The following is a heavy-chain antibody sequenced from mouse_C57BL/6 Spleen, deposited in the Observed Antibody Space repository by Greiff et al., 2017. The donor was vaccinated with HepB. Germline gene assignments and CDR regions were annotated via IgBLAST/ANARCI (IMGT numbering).Heavy chain of an antibody. D-gene: IGHD2-3*01. CDR3: ARDGLYYFDY. CDR1: GYTFTSYW. Sequence: QVQLKQPGAELVKPGASVKLSCKASGYTFTSYWMQWVKQRPGQGLEWIGEIDPSDSYTNYNQKFKGKATLTVDTSSSTAYMQLSSLTSEDSAVYYCARDGLYYFDYWGQGTTLTVSS. J-gene: IGHJ2*01. CDR2: IDPSDSYT. V-gene: IGHV1-50*01.